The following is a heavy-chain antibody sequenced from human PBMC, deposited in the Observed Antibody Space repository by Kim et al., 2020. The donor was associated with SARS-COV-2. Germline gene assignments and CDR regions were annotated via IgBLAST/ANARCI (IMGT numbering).Heavy chain of an antibody. V-gene: IGHV3-30*01. Sequence: SVNGRFTIPKDNSKNTLYLQMNSLRAEDTAVYYCARGMATHYYYYGRDVWGQGTTVTVSS. CDR3: ARGMATHYYYYGRDV. D-gene: IGHD2-15*01. J-gene: IGHJ6*02.